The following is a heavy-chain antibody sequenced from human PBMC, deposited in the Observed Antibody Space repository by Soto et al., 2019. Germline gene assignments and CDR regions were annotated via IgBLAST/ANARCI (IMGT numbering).Heavy chain of an antibody. Sequence: PGGSLRLSCAASGFTFSSYWMHWVRQAPGKGLVWVSRINSDGSSTSYADSVKGRFTISRDNAKNTLYLQMNSLRAEDTAVYYCASIYDYGDYDDAFDIWGQGTMVTVSS. CDR2: INSDGSST. J-gene: IGHJ3*02. CDR3: ASIYDYGDYDDAFDI. V-gene: IGHV3-74*01. CDR1: GFTFSSYW. D-gene: IGHD4-17*01.